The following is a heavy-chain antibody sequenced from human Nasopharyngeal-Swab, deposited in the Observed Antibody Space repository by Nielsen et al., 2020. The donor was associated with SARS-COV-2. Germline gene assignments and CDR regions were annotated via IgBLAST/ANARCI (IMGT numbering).Heavy chain of an antibody. CDR1: GYSFTSYW. Sequence: GESLKISCKGSGYSFTSYWIGWVRQMPERDTEWMGIIYPDDSDTIYSPSFQGQVTISADKSINTAYLQFSSLKASDTAIYYCARGHPGVYYFDSWGQGTLVTVSS. CDR2: IYPDDSDT. D-gene: IGHD3-10*01. V-gene: IGHV5-51*01. CDR3: ARGHPGVYYFDS. J-gene: IGHJ4*02.